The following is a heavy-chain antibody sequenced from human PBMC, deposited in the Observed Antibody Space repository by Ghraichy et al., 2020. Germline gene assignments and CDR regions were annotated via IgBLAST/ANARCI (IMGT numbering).Heavy chain of an antibody. CDR1: GFTFDDYG. J-gene: IGHJ3*02. D-gene: IGHD3-22*01. V-gene: IGHV3-20*04. Sequence: GGSLRLSCAASGFTFDDYGMSWVRQAPGKGLEWVSGINWNGGSTGYADSVKGRFTISRDNAKNSLYLQMNSLRAEDTALYYCAREMLVGFTMIVVGDDAFDIWGQGTMVTVSS. CDR3: AREMLVGFTMIVVGDDAFDI. CDR2: INWNGGST.